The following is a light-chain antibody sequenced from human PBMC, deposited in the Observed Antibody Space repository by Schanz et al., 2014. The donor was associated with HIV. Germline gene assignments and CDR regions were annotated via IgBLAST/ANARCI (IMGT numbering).Light chain of an antibody. J-gene: IGKJ1*01. Sequence: EIVLTQSPGTLSLSPGERATLSCRASQSVSSSSLAWYQQKPGQAPSLLISGASSRATGIPDRFSGSGSGTEFTLTISSLQSEDFAVYYCQQYNNWPRTFGQGTKVEIK. CDR2: GAS. V-gene: IGKV3-20*01. CDR3: QQYNNWPRT. CDR1: QSVSSSS.